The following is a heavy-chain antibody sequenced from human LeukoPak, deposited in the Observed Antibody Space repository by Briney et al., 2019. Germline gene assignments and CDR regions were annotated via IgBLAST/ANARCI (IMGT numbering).Heavy chain of an antibody. V-gene: IGHV3-23*01. J-gene: IGHJ6*03. Sequence: GGSLRLSCVVSGFTLSTYVMTWVRQAPGKGLEWVSGISNSGDFTYYADSVKGRFAISRDNSKNTLFLEMNSLRAEDTAVYFCAKVGKSNYYYMDVWGKGTTVTVSS. CDR3: AKVGKSNYYYMDV. CDR2: ISNSGDFT. CDR1: GFTLSTYV. D-gene: IGHD1-26*01.